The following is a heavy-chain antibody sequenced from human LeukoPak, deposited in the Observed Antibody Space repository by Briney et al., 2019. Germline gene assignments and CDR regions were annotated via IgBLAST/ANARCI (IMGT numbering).Heavy chain of an antibody. CDR3: ARVGGSGSYYEPNWFDP. V-gene: IGHV1-69*04. J-gene: IGHJ5*02. Sequence: ASVKVSCKASVGTFSSYAISWVRQAPGQGLEWMGRIIPILGVANYAQKFQGRVTITADKSTSTAYMELSSLRSEDTAVYYCARVGGSGSYYEPNWFDPWGQGTLVTVSS. CDR2: IIPILGVA. D-gene: IGHD3-10*01. CDR1: VGTFSSYA.